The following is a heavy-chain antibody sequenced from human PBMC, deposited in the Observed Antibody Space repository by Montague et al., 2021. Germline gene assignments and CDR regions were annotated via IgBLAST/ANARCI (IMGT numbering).Heavy chain of an antibody. CDR1: GDSLSNNHAA. CDR3: AREGVGDLFFGFDS. Sequence: CAISGDSLSNNHAAWNWIRESPSRGLEWLGRTYYRSTWYTDYAVSVKGRIAINPDTSKNQFSLQLNSVTPEDTAVYYCAREGVGDLFFGFDSWGQGTLVTVSS. V-gene: IGHV6-1*01. D-gene: IGHD3-10*01. J-gene: IGHJ4*02. CDR2: TYYRSTWYT.